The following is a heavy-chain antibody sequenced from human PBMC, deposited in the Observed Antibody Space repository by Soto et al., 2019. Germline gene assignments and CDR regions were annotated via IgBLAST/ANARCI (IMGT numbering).Heavy chain of an antibody. Sequence: SVKVSCKASGGTFSRHAISWVRQAPGQGLEWMGGITFFFGTTNYAQHFRDRLTITADRSTDTAYMELVSLRPEDTAIYFCAGEFHPGYYFDFWGQGALVTVSS. CDR3: AGEFHPGYYFDF. D-gene: IGHD3-9*01. V-gene: IGHV1-69*13. J-gene: IGHJ4*02. CDR1: GGTFSRHA. CDR2: ITFFFGTT.